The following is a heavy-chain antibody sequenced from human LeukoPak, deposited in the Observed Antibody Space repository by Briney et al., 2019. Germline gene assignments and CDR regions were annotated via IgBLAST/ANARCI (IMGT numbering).Heavy chain of an antibody. CDR1: GYTFTNSY. Sequence: ASVKVSCKASGYTFTNSYMHWVRQSPGQGLEWMGLINPSGGTTTYAHKFQGRVTMTRDTSTSTVYMELSSLRAEDTAVYYCARDAYKYYYSDYWGQGTLVTVSS. CDR3: ARDAYKYYYSDY. CDR2: INPSGGTT. D-gene: IGHD5-24*01. J-gene: IGHJ4*02. V-gene: IGHV1-46*01.